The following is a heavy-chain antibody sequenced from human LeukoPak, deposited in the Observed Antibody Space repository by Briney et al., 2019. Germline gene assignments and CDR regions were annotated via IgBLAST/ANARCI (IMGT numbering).Heavy chain of an antibody. CDR1: GGSISSSSYY. CDR3: ARARRDGYNHLDY. J-gene: IGHJ4*02. V-gene: IGHV4-39*07. Sequence: SETLSLTCTVSGGSISSSSYYWGWIRQPPGKGLEWIGSIYYSGSTNYNPSLKSRVTMSLDTSKNHFSLKLSSVTAADTAMYYCARARRDGYNHLDYWGQGTLVTVSS. D-gene: IGHD5-24*01. CDR2: IYYSGST.